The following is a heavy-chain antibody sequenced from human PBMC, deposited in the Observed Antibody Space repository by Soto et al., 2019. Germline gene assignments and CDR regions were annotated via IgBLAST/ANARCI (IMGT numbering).Heavy chain of an antibody. J-gene: IGHJ4*02. CDR3: VSQRTSVLSQAYFDY. CDR1: GGAVSNSNYY. D-gene: IGHD2-8*01. CDR2: VYYRGRS. Sequence: SETLSLTCTVSGGAVSNSNYYWGWIRQSPGKGLEWIGSVYYRGRSYSKSSVKSRITISVDTSKNQFSLNLNSVTASDTAVYFCVSQRTSVLSQAYFDYWGPGALVTVSS. V-gene: IGHV4-39*01.